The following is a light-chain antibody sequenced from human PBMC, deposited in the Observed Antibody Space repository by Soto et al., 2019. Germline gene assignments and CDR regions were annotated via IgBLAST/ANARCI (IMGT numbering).Light chain of an antibody. V-gene: IGLV2-23*01. CDR2: EGS. CDR1: SGFVGSYNL. Sequence: QSVLAQPASVSGSPGQSITISCTGTSGFVGSYNLVSWYQHQPGKAPKIMIFEGSKRPSGVSNRFSGSRSGNTASLTISGLQAEDEADYYCCSFAGTGTQYVFGTGTKLTVL. J-gene: IGLJ1*01. CDR3: CSFAGTGTQYV.